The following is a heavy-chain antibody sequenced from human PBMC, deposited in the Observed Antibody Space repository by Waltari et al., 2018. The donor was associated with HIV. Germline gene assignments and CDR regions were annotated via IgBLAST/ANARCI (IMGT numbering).Heavy chain of an antibody. CDR3: ARDRDLKYDTGIALAY. Sequence: GASVIMSCKTSGYSFSTHAISWVRVAPGRGLEWVGWINTFTNVTRSARRFQGRVTMSSDPSTNTSYMQLARLTSDDSAIYYCARDRDLKYDTGIALAYWGQGTLVSVSS. D-gene: IGHD2-21*01. CDR1: GYSFSTHA. CDR2: INTFTNVT. V-gene: IGHV1-18*01. J-gene: IGHJ4*02.